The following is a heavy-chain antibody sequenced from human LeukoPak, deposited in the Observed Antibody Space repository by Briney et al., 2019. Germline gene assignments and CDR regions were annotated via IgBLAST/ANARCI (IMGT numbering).Heavy chain of an antibody. D-gene: IGHD3-22*01. CDR3: SRQVVGNDY. CDR1: GESSFSSYY. V-gene: IGHV4-34*01. CDR2: INHSGYT. J-gene: IGHJ4*02. Sequence: PSETLSLTCAVYGESSFSSYYWSWIRQTSGGALEWIGEINHSGYTNYNPSLKSRVTLSIDTSKNQFSLRLNSVTAADTAVYYCSRQVVGNDYWGQGTLVTVSS.